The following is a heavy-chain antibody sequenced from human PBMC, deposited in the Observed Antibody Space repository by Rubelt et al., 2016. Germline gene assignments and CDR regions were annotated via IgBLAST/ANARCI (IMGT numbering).Heavy chain of an antibody. V-gene: IGHV4-39*01. D-gene: IGHD4-23*01. Sequence: QVQLQQWGAGLLKPSETLSLTCAVYGGSFSNSSYYWGWIRQPPGKGLEWIGSIYYSGSTYYNPSLKSRVTISVDTSKNQFSLKLSSVTAADTAVYYCARPAATVVGFWAFDIWGQGTMVTVSS. J-gene: IGHJ3*02. CDR1: GGSFSNSSYY. CDR2: IYYSGST. CDR3: ARPAATVVGFWAFDI.